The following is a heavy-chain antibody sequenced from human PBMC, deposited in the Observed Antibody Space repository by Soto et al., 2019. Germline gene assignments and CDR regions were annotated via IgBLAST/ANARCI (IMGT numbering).Heavy chain of an antibody. J-gene: IGHJ4*02. CDR1: GYTFTRYY. Sequence: QVQLVQSGAEVKKPGASVKGSCMAYGYTFTRYYINWVRQAPGQGLEWMGWVSAYNGNTHYEQKLQGRVTLTTETSTSTAYMELRSLRSDDTAVYFCARGGQLDFWSDYWGQGTRVTVSS. D-gene: IGHD3-3*01. CDR2: VSAYNGNT. CDR3: ARGGQLDFWSDY. V-gene: IGHV1-18*01.